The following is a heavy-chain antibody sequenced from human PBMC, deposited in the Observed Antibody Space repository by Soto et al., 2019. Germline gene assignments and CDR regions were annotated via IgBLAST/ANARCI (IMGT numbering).Heavy chain of an antibody. CDR2: VSASGSIT. Sequence: LRLSCAASGFTFSSYDMSWVRQAPGKGLEWVSGVSASGSITSYADPAKGRFTISRDNAKNTVYLQMNSLRAEDTAVYYCAKGDCSGGKCYRGFDYWGQGTLVTVSS. CDR3: AKGDCSGGKCYRGFDY. J-gene: IGHJ4*02. D-gene: IGHD2-15*01. CDR1: GFTFSSYD. V-gene: IGHV3-23*01.